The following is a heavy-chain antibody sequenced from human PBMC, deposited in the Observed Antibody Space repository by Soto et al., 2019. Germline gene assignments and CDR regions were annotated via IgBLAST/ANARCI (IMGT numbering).Heavy chain of an antibody. V-gene: IGHV4-34*12. CDR1: GGSFSGYF. CDR3: AAFSGAKFGGGNSGGQDDS. J-gene: IGHJ4*02. Sequence: PSETLSLTCGVSGGSFSGYFWSWIRQPPGKGLEWIGVILHSGSANYNPSLKSRVTMSLDTSKNQFSLNLSSVTAADTAVYYCAAFSGAKFGGGNSGGQDDSWGQGILVTVSS. CDR2: ILHSGSA. D-gene: IGHD2-21*02.